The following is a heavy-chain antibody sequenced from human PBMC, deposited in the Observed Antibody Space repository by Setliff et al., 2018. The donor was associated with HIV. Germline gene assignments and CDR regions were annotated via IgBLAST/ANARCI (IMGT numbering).Heavy chain of an antibody. D-gene: IGHD3-10*01. J-gene: IGHJ3*02. V-gene: IGHV3-23*01. CDR1: GFTFSSYA. Sequence: GGSLRLSCAASGFTFSSYAMNWVRQAPGKGLEWVSVIGGSGGSTYYADSVKGRFTISRDNSKNTLYLQMNSLRAEDTAIYYCAKQMKSMGPYDGFDIWGQGTMVTVSS. CDR2: IGGSGGST. CDR3: AKQMKSMGPYDGFDI.